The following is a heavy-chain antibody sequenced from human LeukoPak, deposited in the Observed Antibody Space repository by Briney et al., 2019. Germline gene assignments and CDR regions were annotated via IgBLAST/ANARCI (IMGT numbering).Heavy chain of an antibody. CDR1: GGTFSSYA. V-gene: IGHV1-69*05. Sequence: SVKVSCKASGGTFSSYAISWVRQAPGQGLEWMGRIIPIFGTANYAQKFQGRVTITTDESTSTAYMELSSLRSEDTAVYYCARDFHPRITMIGYPGSFDIWGQGTMVTVSS. CDR2: IIPIFGTA. CDR3: ARDFHPRITMIGYPGSFDI. J-gene: IGHJ3*02. D-gene: IGHD3-22*01.